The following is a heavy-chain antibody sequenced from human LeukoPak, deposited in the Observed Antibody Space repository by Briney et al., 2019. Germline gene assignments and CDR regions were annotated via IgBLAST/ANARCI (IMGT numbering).Heavy chain of an antibody. J-gene: IGHJ4*02. CDR3: ARNILATTNYFDY. CDR1: GGSISSYY. V-gene: IGHV4-59*12. CDR2: IYYSGST. D-gene: IGHD5-12*01. Sequence: SETLSLTCTVSGGSISSYYWSWIRQPPGKGLEWIGYIYYSGSTNYNPSLKSRVTISVDRSKNQFSLKLSSVTAADTAVYYCARNILATTNYFDYWGQGTLVTVSS.